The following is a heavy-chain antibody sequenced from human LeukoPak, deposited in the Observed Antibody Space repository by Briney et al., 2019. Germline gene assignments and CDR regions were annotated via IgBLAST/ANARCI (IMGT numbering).Heavy chain of an antibody. D-gene: IGHD3-10*01. J-gene: IGHJ6*03. CDR3: AIDLLHGASKSMVRGVIIEAYMDV. CDR1: GFTFSSYG. V-gene: IGHV3-33*01. CDR2: IWYDGSNK. Sequence: GRSLRLSCAASGFTFSSYGMHWVRQAPGKGLEWVAVIWYDGSNKYYADSVKGRFTISRDNSKNTLYLQMNSLRAEDTAVYYCAIDLLHGASKSMVRGVIIEAYMDVWGKGTTVTVSS.